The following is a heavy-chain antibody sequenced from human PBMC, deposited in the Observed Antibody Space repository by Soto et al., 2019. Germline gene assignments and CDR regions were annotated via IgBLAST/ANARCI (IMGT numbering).Heavy chain of an antibody. J-gene: IGHJ4*02. V-gene: IGHV3-23*01. D-gene: IGHD3-3*01. Sequence: EVQLLESGGDFKQPGGSLRLSCEGSGFNFSNYALNWVRQAPGKRLEWVSVISGNSGTTYYAASVKGRFTISRDKSKKTLYLQMNSLRAYDTAVYYCAKGRAITVFGVITPFDSWGQGTLVTVSS. CDR3: AKGRAITVFGVITPFDS. CDR2: ISGNSGTT. CDR1: GFNFSNYA.